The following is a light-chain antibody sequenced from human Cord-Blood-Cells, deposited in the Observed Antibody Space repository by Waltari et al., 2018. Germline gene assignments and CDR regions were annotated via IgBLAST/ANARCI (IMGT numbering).Light chain of an antibody. CDR3: QQRSNWPPWT. CDR2: DAS. J-gene: IGKJ1*01. V-gene: IGKV3-11*01. CDR1: PGVSSY. Sequence: EIVLTQSPATLSLSPGERATLSCRASPGVSSYLAWYQQKPAQAPRLLIYDASNRATGIPARFSGSGSGTDFTLTISSLEPEDFAVYYCQQRSNWPPWTFGQGTKVEIK.